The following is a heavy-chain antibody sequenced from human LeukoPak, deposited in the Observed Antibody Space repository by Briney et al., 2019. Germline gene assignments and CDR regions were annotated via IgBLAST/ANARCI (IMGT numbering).Heavy chain of an antibody. J-gene: IGHJ4*02. D-gene: IGHD3-3*01. V-gene: IGHV3-74*01. CDR3: ARDFGLNGNYLGC. CDR1: GFSFSGHW. Sequence: GGSLRLPCIASGFSFSGHWMHWARQLPGKGLVWVSRIKNDGSSTSYADSVKGRFTISRDNSKNTLYLQMNTLRAEDTAVYYCARDFGLNGNYLGCWGQGTLVTVSS. CDR2: IKNDGSST.